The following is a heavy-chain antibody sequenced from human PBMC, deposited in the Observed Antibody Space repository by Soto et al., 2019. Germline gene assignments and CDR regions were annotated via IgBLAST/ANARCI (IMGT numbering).Heavy chain of an antibody. CDR1: GFTFSIYT. CDR2: ITGSGVTS. J-gene: IGHJ4*02. V-gene: IGHV3-23*01. CDR3: VKGRNSPRSPYYFDR. D-gene: IGHD4-4*01. Sequence: EVHLLESGGGLVQPGGALRLSCAASGFTFSIYTMTWVRQAPGKGLEWVSPITGSGVTSYYSYSGKGRFTVSRDNSKNTLYLQMNSLRVEDTAVYYCVKGRNSPRSPYYFDRWGQGTLVIVSS.